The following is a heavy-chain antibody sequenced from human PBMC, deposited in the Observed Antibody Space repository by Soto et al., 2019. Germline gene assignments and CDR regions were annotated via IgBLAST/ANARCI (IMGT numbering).Heavy chain of an antibody. J-gene: IGHJ6*02. Sequence: VHLVQSGTEVKEPGASVKVSCKASGYSFINYGITWVRQAPGQGLEWMGWISVYNGNTKYAQKLQGRVTMTTDTSTSTANMELRSLRSDDTAVYYCARASYFYYGMDVWGQGTTVTVSS. CDR1: GYSFINYG. CDR3: ARASYFYYGMDV. V-gene: IGHV1-18*01. CDR2: ISVYNGNT.